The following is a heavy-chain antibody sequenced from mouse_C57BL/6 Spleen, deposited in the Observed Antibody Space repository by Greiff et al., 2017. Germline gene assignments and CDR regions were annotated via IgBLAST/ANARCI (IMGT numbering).Heavy chain of an antibody. D-gene: IGHD2-5*01. J-gene: IGHJ1*03. Sequence: VQLQQPGAELVKPGASVKMSCKASGYTFTSYWITWVKQRPGQGLEWIGDIYPGSGSTNYNEKFKSKATLTVDTSSSTAYMQLSSLTSEDSAVYYCAKSEGNSNYVHWYFDVWGTGTTVTVSS. CDR3: AKSEGNSNYVHWYFDV. V-gene: IGHV1-55*01. CDR2: IYPGSGST. CDR1: GYTFTSYW.